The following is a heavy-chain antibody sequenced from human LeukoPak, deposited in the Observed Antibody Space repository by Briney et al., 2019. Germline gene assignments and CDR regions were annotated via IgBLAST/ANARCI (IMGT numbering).Heavy chain of an antibody. D-gene: IGHD3-10*01. V-gene: IGHV4-61*02. CDR3: ARRKRGTMVRGVTSIGRFDP. CDR2: ISTIGST. Sequence: SQTLSLTCTVSSGSISSSNYYWSWIRQPAGKGLEWIGRISTIGSTNYNPSLNSRVTISGDTSKNQFSLKLSSVTAADTAVYYCARRKRGTMVRGVTSIGRFDPWGQGTLVTVSS. CDR1: SGSISSSNYY. J-gene: IGHJ5*02.